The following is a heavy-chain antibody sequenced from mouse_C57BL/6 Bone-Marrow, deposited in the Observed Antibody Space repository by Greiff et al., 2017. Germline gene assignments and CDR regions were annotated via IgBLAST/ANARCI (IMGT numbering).Heavy chain of an antibody. J-gene: IGHJ2*01. D-gene: IGHD2-2*01. CDR3: ARLYYGSDY. CDR2: IRNKANGYTT. CDR1: GFTFTDYY. V-gene: IGHV7-3*01. Sequence: EVQLMESGGGLVQPGGSLSLSCAASGFTFTDYYMSWVRQPPGKALEWLGFIRNKANGYTTEYSASVKGRFTISRDNSQSILYLQMNALRAEDRATYYVARLYYGSDYWGQGTTLTVSS.